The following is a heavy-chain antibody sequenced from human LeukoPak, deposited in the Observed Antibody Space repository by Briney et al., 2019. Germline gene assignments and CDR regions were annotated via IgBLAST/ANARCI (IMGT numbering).Heavy chain of an antibody. Sequence: GGSLRLSCAASGFTFSSYAMHWVRQAPGKGLEWVAVISYDGSNKYYADSVKGRFTISRDNSKNTLYLQMNSLRAEDTAVYYCARATSWELPDYWSQGTLVTVSS. V-gene: IGHV3-30-3*01. CDR2: ISYDGSNK. CDR1: GFTFSSYA. J-gene: IGHJ4*02. D-gene: IGHD1-26*01. CDR3: ARATSWELPDY.